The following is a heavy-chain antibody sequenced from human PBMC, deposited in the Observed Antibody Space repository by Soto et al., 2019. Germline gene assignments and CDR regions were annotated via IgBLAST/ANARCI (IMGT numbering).Heavy chain of an antibody. CDR3: ARGHVFRDYYDSSGYYYYFDY. Sequence: ASVKVSCKASGYTFTSYAMNWVRQAPGQGLEWMGWINTNTGNPTYAQGFTGRFVFSLDTSVSTAYLQICSLKAEDTAVYYCARGHVFRDYYDSSGYYYYFDYWGQGTLVTVSS. V-gene: IGHV7-4-1*01. CDR2: INTNTGNP. J-gene: IGHJ4*02. CDR1: GYTFTSYA. D-gene: IGHD3-22*01.